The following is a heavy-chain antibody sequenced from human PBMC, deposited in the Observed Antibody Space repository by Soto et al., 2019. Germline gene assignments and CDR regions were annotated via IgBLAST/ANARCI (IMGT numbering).Heavy chain of an antibody. D-gene: IGHD3-16*01. V-gene: IGHV1-69*17. J-gene: IGHJ4*02. CDR1: GDTFNSYV. Sequence: QVQLVQSGAEVKRPGSSVKVSCESSGDTFNSYVISWVRQAPGQGLEWMGGIIPIIGVTHYAQKFQGRVTISALSSTGTAYMELTTPRFEDTALYYWARASLGAKGADHGGQGTLVTVSS. CDR2: IIPIIGVT. CDR3: ARASLGAKGADH.